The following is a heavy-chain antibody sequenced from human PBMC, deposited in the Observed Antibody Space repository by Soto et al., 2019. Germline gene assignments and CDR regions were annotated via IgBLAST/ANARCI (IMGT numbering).Heavy chain of an antibody. CDR1: GFTFSSYA. J-gene: IGHJ3*02. CDR2: IGASGGGT. Sequence: EVQLLESGGGLVQPGGSLRLSCAASGFTFSSYAMSWVRQAPGKGLEWVSAIGASGGGTYYADSVKGRFTISRDNSKNTLYLQMNSLRAEDTAVYYCAKHSVPRVRVDAFDIWGRGTMVTVSS. V-gene: IGHV3-23*01. CDR3: AKHSVPRVRVDAFDI.